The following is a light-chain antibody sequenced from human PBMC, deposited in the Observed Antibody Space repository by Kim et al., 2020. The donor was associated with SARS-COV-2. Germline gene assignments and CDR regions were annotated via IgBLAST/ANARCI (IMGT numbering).Light chain of an antibody. Sequence: PWESAPLSCVTSHTVSNYLAWYKPKPGQAPRLLIYDTSNRATGIPVRFSGSGSGTDFSLTIGNLEPEDFAVYYCQYRRTFGQGTKVDIK. CDR2: DTS. CDR3: QYRRT. CDR1: HTVSNY. V-gene: IGKV3-11*01. J-gene: IGKJ1*01.